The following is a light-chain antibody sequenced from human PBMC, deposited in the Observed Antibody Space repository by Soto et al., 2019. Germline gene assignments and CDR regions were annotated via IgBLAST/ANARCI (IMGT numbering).Light chain of an antibody. Sequence: EIVLIQSPATLSLSPGERATLSCRASQSVGSYLAWYQHKPGQAPRLLISDASNRATGIPARFSGSGSETDFTLTITRLEPEDFAVYYCQQYGSSRTFGQGTKVDIK. V-gene: IGKV3-20*01. CDR1: QSVGSY. CDR2: DAS. J-gene: IGKJ1*01. CDR3: QQYGSSRT.